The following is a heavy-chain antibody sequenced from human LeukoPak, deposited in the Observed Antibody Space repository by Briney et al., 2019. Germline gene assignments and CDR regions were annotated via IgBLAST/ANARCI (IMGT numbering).Heavy chain of an antibody. CDR1: GFTFSSYS. J-gene: IGHJ2*01. Sequence: GGSLRLPCAASGFTFSSYSMNWVRQAPGQGLEWVSYISSSSSTIYYADSVKGRFTISRDNAKNSLYLQMNSLRAEDTAVYYCARPATLYSSGWLGSWYFDLWGRGTLVTVSS. D-gene: IGHD6-19*01. V-gene: IGHV3-48*01. CDR2: ISSSSSTI. CDR3: ARPATLYSSGWLGSWYFDL.